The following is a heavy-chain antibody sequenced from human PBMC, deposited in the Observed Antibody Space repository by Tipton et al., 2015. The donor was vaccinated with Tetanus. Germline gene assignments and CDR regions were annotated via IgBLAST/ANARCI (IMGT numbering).Heavy chain of an antibody. V-gene: IGHV3-48*02. CDR2: ISSSSSTI. J-gene: IGHJ6*02. Sequence: SGFTFSSYSMNWVRQAPGKGLEWVSYISSSSSTIYYADSVKGRFTISRDNAKNSLYRQMNSLRDEDTAVYYCARAQEGVWGQGTTVTVSS. CDR1: GFTFSSYS. CDR3: ARAQEGV.